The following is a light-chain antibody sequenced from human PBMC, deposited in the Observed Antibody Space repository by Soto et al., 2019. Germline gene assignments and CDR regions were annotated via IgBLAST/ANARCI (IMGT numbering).Light chain of an antibody. CDR3: SSTSPDF. CDR2: EVS. J-gene: IGLJ1*01. Sequence: QSVLTQPASVSGSPGQSITISCTGTSSGIRDYNYVSWYQQLPGNAPKLIMYEVSNRPSGISNRFSGSKSGNTASLTISGLQAEDEDDYYCSSTSPDFFGTGTKLTVL. CDR1: SSGIRDYNY. V-gene: IGLV2-14*01.